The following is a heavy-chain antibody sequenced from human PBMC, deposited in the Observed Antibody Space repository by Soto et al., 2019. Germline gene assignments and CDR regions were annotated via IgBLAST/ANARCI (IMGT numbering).Heavy chain of an antibody. CDR2: IYHSGST. CDR1: GGSISSGGYS. J-gene: IGHJ5*02. D-gene: IGHD6-13*01. V-gene: IGHV4-30-2*01. Sequence: PSETLSLTCAVSGGSISSGGYSWSWIRQPPGKGLEWIGYIYHSGSTYYNPSLKSRVTISVDRSKNQFSLKLSSVTAADTAVYYCARVGFPPGAAAGTWGDWFDPWGQVTLVTVS. CDR3: ARVGFPPGAAAGTWGDWFDP.